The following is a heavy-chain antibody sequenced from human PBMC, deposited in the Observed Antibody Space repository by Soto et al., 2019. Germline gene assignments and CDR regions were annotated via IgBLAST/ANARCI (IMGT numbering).Heavy chain of an antibody. V-gene: IGHV3-33*01. J-gene: IGHJ4*02. D-gene: IGHD6-13*01. CDR3: ARGPHRIAVVGTRYDFDN. CDR1: GFTFSSYG. CDR2: IWYDGSNR. Sequence: GGSLRLSCAVSGFTFSSYGMSLVRQAPGKGLEWVAVIWYDGSNRYYADSVKDRFTISRDNSMDTLYLQMNRLRVEYTAVYYCARGPHRIAVVGTRYDFDNWGRGALVTVSS.